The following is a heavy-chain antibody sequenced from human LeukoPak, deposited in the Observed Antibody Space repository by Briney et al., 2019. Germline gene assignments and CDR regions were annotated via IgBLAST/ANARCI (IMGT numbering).Heavy chain of an antibody. CDR3: AKDVRTGYSFDF. J-gene: IGHJ3*01. CDR2: ISDSGGGT. CDR1: GFTFRNYA. D-gene: IGHD3-9*01. V-gene: IGHV3-23*01. Sequence: GGSLRLSCVASGFTFRNYAINWVRLAPGKGLEWVSTISDSGGGTYYADSVKGRFTISRDNSRDTVYMQMDSPRAEDTARYYCAKDVRTGYSFDFWGQGTMITVSS.